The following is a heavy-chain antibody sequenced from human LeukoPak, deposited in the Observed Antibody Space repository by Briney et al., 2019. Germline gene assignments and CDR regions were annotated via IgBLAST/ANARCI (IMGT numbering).Heavy chain of an antibody. CDR1: GFNFSSSA. V-gene: IGHV3-23*01. D-gene: IGHD1-7*01. CDR3: ARKGLGGELGGFDS. Sequence: GGSLRLSCAASGFNFSSSAMSWVRQAPGKGLEWVSAISGSGGSTYYADSVKGRFTISRDNSKNTVYLQMNSLRVEDTALYHCARKGLGGELGGFDSWGQGTLVTVSS. J-gene: IGHJ4*02. CDR2: ISGSGGST.